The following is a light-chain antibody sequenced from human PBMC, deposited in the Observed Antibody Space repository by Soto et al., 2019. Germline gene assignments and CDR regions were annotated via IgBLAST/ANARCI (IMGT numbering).Light chain of an antibody. J-gene: IGKJ1*01. CDR1: QSISSY. V-gene: IGKV1-39*01. Sequence: DIQMTQSPSSLSASVGDRVTITCRASQSISSYLNWYQQKPGKAPKLLIYAASSLHTGVPSRFSGRGSGTDFTLTINNLQREDFADYFCQQTYSNLWTFGQGTKVDIK. CDR3: QQTYSNLWT. CDR2: AAS.